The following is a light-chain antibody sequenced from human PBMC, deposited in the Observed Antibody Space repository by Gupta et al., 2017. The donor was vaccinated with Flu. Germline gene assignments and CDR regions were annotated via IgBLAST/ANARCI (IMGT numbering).Light chain of an antibody. CDR2: STS. CDR1: QSINTNY. J-gene: IGKJ2*01. Sequence: EVVLTQSPGTLSLSPGERVNLSCRASQSINTNYLAWYQQKPGQAPRLLIFSTSSRATGIPDRFSGSGSGTDFTLTINRLEPEDFALYYCQQYSNSRHTFGQGTKLQIK. CDR3: QQYSNSRHT. V-gene: IGKV3-20*01.